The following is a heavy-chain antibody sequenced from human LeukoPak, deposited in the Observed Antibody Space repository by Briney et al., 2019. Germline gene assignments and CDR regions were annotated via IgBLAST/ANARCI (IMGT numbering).Heavy chain of an antibody. D-gene: IGHD6-13*01. Sequence: GRSLRLSCAASGFTFSSYAMHWVRQAPGKGLEWVAVISYDGSNKYYADSVKGRFTISRDNSKNTLYLQMNSLRADDTAVYYCATGSSYDWGQGTLVTVSS. V-gene: IGHV3-30-3*01. J-gene: IGHJ4*02. CDR3: ATGSSYD. CDR2: ISYDGSNK. CDR1: GFTFSSYA.